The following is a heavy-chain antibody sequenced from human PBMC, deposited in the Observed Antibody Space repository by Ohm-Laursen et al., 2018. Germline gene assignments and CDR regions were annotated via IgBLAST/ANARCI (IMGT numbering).Heavy chain of an antibody. J-gene: IGHJ4*02. Sequence: ASVKVSCKASGGTFSSYAISWVRQAPGQGLEWMGWINPNSGGTNYSQKFQGRVTMTRDTSISTAYMELSRLRSDDTAVYYCARAGMATPDWGQGTLITVSS. D-gene: IGHD5-24*01. CDR3: ARAGMATPD. V-gene: IGHV1-2*02. CDR2: INPNSGGT. CDR1: GGTFSSYA.